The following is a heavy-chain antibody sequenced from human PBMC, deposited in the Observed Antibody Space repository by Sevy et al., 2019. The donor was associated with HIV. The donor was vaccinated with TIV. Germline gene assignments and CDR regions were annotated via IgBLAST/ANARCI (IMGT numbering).Heavy chain of an antibody. Sequence: GGSLRLSCAASGFSFVAYAMSWVRQPPGKGLEWVSGISGSGGSTYYANSVKGRFTISRDNSKNTLYLQMNSLRAEDTAVYYCDIHGYDDDAPWGQGTLVTVSS. CDR1: GFSFVAYA. D-gene: IGHD5-12*01. J-gene: IGHJ5*02. V-gene: IGHV3-23*01. CDR3: DIHGYDDDAP. CDR2: ISGSGGST.